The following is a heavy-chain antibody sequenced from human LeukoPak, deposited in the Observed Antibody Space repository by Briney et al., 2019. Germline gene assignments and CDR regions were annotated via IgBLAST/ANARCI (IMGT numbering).Heavy chain of an antibody. CDR1: GFTFSSHW. CDR2: INGDGGWT. Sequence: PGGSLRLSCAASGFTFSSHWMHWVRQAPGKGLVWVSHINGDGGWTTHADSVKGRFTISRDNAKNTIYLQMSSLRAEDTAVYYCARGVMGTALDYWGQGTLVTVSS. CDR3: ARGVMGTALDY. D-gene: IGHD1-7*01. J-gene: IGHJ4*02. V-gene: IGHV3-74*03.